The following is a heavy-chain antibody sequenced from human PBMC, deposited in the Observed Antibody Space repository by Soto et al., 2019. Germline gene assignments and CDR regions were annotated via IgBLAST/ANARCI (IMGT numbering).Heavy chain of an antibody. D-gene: IGHD1-26*01. J-gene: IGHJ6*02. CDR1: GFTFSSYG. Sequence: QVQLVESGGGVVQPGRSLRLSCAASGFTFSSYGMHWVRQAPGKGLEWVAVIWYDGSNKYYADSVKGRFTISRDNSKNTLYLQMNSMRAEDTAVYYCARSQDLGEYSGTHIGDYYYGMDVWGQGTTVTVSS. CDR2: IWYDGSNK. V-gene: IGHV3-33*01. CDR3: ARSQDLGEYSGTHIGDYYYGMDV.